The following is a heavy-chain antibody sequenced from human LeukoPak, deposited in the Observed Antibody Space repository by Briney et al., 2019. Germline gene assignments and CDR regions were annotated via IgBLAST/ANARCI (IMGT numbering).Heavy chain of an antibody. CDR1: GFTFTTYW. Sequence: QPGGSLRLSCAASGFTFTTYWMSWVRQAPGKGLEWVANIKQDGTEKYYVDSVKGRFTISRDNAKNSLYLQMNSLRVEDTAVYYCAREGGYGDYASGYWGQGTLVTVSS. CDR3: AREGGYGDYASGY. J-gene: IGHJ4*02. D-gene: IGHD4-17*01. V-gene: IGHV3-7*01. CDR2: IKQDGTEK.